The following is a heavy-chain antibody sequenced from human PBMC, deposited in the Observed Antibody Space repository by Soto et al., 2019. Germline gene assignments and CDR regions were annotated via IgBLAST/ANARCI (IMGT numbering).Heavy chain of an antibody. V-gene: IGHV4-39*01. D-gene: IGHD2-2*01. Sequence: QLQLQESGPGLVKPSETLSLTCTVSGGSISSSSYYWGWIRQPPGKGLEWIGSIYYSGTTYYNPSLKSRVTISVDTSKNQFSLKLSSVTAADTAVYYCARWGIVVVPAAWFDPWGQGTLVTVSS. J-gene: IGHJ5*02. CDR3: ARWGIVVVPAAWFDP. CDR2: IYYSGTT. CDR1: GGSISSSSYY.